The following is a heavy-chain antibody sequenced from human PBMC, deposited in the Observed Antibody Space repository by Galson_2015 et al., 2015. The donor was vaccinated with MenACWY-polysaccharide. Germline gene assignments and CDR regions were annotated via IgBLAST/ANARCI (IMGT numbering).Heavy chain of an antibody. J-gene: IGHJ4*02. D-gene: IGHD6-13*01. CDR1: GFTFSSYA. Sequence: SLRLSCAASGFTFSSYAMSWVRQAPGKGLEWVSTISGSGGSTYYADSVKGRFTISRDNSKNTLYLQMNSLRAEDTAVYYCANVDSSWYLFDFWGQGTLVTVSS. V-gene: IGHV3-23*01. CDR3: ANVDSSWYLFDF. CDR2: ISGSGGST.